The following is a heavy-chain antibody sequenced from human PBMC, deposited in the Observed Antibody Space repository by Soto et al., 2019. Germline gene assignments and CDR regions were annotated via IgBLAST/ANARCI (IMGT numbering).Heavy chain of an antibody. CDR1: GFTFSGYR. Sequence: PGGSLRLPCAASGFTFSGYRMSWVRQAPGKGLEWVANIKQDGSEKYYVDSVKGRFTISRDNAQNSLYLQMNSLRAEDTAVYYCARGPRVLRYFDFYYGMDVWGQGTTVTVSS. J-gene: IGHJ6*02. CDR3: ARGPRVLRYFDFYYGMDV. D-gene: IGHD3-9*01. V-gene: IGHV3-7*01. CDR2: IKQDGSEK.